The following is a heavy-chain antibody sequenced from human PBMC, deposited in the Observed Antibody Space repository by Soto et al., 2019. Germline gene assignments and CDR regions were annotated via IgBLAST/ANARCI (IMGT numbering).Heavy chain of an antibody. D-gene: IGHD3-9*01. CDR2: IYYSGST. CDR1: GGSLTSYH. J-gene: IGHJ4*02. V-gene: IGHV4-59*08. Sequence: PSETLSLTCTVSGGSLTSYHWSWIRQSPGKGLDWIGDIYYSGSTNYNPSLKSRVTISVDTSKNQFSLKLSSVTAADTAVYYCARHGYYDILTGYLTPVDYWGQGTLVTVSS. CDR3: ARHGYYDILTGYLTPVDY.